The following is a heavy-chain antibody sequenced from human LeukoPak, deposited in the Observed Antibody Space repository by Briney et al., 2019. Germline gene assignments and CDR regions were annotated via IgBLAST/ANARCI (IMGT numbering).Heavy chain of an antibody. CDR2: IHTSGST. Sequence: PSGTLSLTCVVSGDSISSYYWSWIRQPAGKGLEWIGRIHTSGSTNYNPSLKSRVTMSVDTSKNQFSLRLSSVTAADTAVYYCATDRGLAVGGNFDYWGQGALVTVSS. D-gene: IGHD6-19*01. J-gene: IGHJ4*02. V-gene: IGHV4-4*07. CDR1: GDSISSYY. CDR3: ATDRGLAVGGNFDY.